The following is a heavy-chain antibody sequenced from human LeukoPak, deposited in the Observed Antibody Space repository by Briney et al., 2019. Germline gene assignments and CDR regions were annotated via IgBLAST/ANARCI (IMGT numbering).Heavy chain of an antibody. CDR2: IIPILGIA. CDR1: GGTFSSYT. V-gene: IGHV1-69*02. J-gene: IGHJ4*02. CDR3: ARGTRIAVAGHYFDY. D-gene: IGHD6-19*01. Sequence: SVKVSFKASGGTFSSYTISWVRQAPGQGLEWMGRIIPILGIANYAQKFQGRVTITADKSTSTAYMELSSLRSKDTAVYYCARGTRIAVAGHYFDYWGQGTLVSVSS.